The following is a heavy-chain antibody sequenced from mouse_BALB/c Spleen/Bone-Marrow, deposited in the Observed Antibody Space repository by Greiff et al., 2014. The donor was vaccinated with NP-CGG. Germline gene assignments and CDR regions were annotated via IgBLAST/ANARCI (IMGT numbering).Heavy chain of an antibody. CDR3: TRGLRAWFAY. J-gene: IGHJ3*01. Sequence: QVQLQQSGAELVKPGASVKLSCKASGYTFTSYYMYWVKQRPGQGLEWIGGINPSNGGTNFNEKLKSKATLTVDKSSSTAYMQLSSLTSEDSAVYYCTRGLRAWFAYWGQGTLVTVSA. CDR1: GYTFTSYY. V-gene: IGHV1S81*02. D-gene: IGHD3-1*01. CDR2: INPSNGGT.